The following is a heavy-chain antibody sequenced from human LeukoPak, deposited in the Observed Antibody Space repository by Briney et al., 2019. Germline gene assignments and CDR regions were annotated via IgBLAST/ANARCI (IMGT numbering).Heavy chain of an antibody. CDR1: GGSISSYY. D-gene: IGHD2-8*01. Sequence: SETLSLTCTVSGGSISSYYWSWIRQPAGKGLEWIGRIYTSGSTNYNPSLKSRVTMSVDTSKNQFSLKLSSVTAADTAVYYCARVYLPNYYYYYMDVWGKGTTVTVSS. CDR3: ARVYLPNYYYYYMDV. J-gene: IGHJ6*03. V-gene: IGHV4-4*07. CDR2: IYTSGST.